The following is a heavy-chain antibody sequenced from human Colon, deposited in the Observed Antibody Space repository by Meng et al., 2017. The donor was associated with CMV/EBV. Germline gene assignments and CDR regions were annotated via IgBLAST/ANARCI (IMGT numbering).Heavy chain of an antibody. CDR3: ARDFGGGDDY. CDR2: INRYANLI. Sequence: LSCAASGFPLSYYWVHWVRQAPGKGLEWVSRINRYANLIDYAGSVRGRFTVSRDSARDTVYLQMHSLRFEDTAVYHCARDFGGGDDYWGQGTLVTVSS. D-gene: IGHD3-10*01. V-gene: IGHV3-74*01. CDR1: GFPLSYYW. J-gene: IGHJ4*02.